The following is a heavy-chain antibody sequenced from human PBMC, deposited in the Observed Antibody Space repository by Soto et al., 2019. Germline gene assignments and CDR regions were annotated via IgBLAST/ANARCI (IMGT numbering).Heavy chain of an antibody. D-gene: IGHD6-19*01. CDR2: IYYSGST. Sequence: ETLSLTCTVSGGSISSYYWSWIRQPPGKGLEWIGYIYYSGSTNYNPSLKSRVTISVDTSKNQFSLKLSSVTAADTAVYYCASHYRRRGWEWATEPLFDYWGQGTLVTVSS. CDR3: ASHYRRRGWEWATEPLFDY. V-gene: IGHV4-59*01. CDR1: GGSISSYY. J-gene: IGHJ4*02.